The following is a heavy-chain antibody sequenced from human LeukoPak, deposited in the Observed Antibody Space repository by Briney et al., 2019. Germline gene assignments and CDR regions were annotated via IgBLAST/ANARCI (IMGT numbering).Heavy chain of an antibody. CDR3: VGRRGDGDYRPEY. J-gene: IGHJ4*02. CDR1: GGSISSTAYY. Sequence: SETLSLTCSVSGGSISSTAYYWGWIRQPPGKGLEWIGSIYYTGITYYNPSLKSRVTISLDTSRSQFSLKLNSVTAPETAVYYCVGRRGDGDYRPEYWGQGTLVTVSS. CDR2: IYYTGIT. D-gene: IGHD4-17*01. V-gene: IGHV4-39*01.